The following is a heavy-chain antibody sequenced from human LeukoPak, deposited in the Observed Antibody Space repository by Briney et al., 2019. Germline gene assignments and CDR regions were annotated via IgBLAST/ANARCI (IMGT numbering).Heavy chain of an antibody. CDR1: GGSISSSSYY. D-gene: IGHD3-22*01. Sequence: SETLSLTCTVSGGSISSSSYYWGWIRQPPGKGLEWIGSIYYSGSTYYNPSLKSRVTISVDTSKNQFSLKLSSVTAADTAVYYCARAPLYYYDSSGYCCDALDIWGQGTMVTVSS. J-gene: IGHJ3*02. CDR2: IYYSGST. CDR3: ARAPLYYYDSSGYCCDALDI. V-gene: IGHV4-39*07.